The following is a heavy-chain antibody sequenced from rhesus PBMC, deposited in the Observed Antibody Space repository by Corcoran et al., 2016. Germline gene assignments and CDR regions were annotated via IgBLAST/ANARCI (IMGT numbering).Heavy chain of an antibody. Sequence: EVQLVESGGGLVQPGGALRLSCAASGFTFSSYGMHWVRQAPGKGLEWVAVISYDASKKLSADSVKDRFTICRDHSKNMLHLQMNNLKLEDTAVYYCAVRYSSRGFDYWGQGVLVTVSS. D-gene: IGHD6-19*01. J-gene: IGHJ4*01. V-gene: IGHV3-54*02. CDR1: GFTFSSYG. CDR3: AVRYSSRGFDY. CDR2: ISYDASKK.